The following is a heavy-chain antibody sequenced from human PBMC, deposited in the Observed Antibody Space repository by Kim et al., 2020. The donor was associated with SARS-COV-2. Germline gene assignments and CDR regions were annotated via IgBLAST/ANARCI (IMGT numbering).Heavy chain of an antibody. V-gene: IGHV3-30-3*01. J-gene: IGHJ6*02. CDR2: ISYDGSNK. Sequence: GGSLRLSCAAAGFTFSSYAMHWVRQAPGKGLEWVAVISYDGSNKYYADSVKGRFTISRDNSKNTLYLQMNSLRAEDTAVYYCATLPRVDTAKWMGYYYGMDVWGQGTTVTVSS. CDR3: ATLPRVDTAKWMGYYYGMDV. CDR1: GFTFSSYA. D-gene: IGHD5-18*01.